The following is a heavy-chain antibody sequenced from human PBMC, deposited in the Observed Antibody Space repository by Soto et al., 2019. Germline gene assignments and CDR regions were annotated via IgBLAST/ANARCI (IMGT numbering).Heavy chain of an antibody. CDR3: ARGDRTGSPTGRFDP. CDR2: ISNYNGDT. Sequence: ASVKVSCKASGGTFSRYALSRVRQAPGQGLEWVGWISNYNGDTKYAQKFQGRVTLTTDTSTTTTYMDLRSLTSDDTAVYFCARGDRTGSPTGRFDPWGQGTLVTVSS. D-gene: IGHD1-1*01. V-gene: IGHV1-18*01. CDR1: GGTFSRYA. J-gene: IGHJ5*02.